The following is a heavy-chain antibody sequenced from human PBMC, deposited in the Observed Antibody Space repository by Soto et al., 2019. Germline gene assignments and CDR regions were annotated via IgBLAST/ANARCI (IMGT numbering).Heavy chain of an antibody. CDR1: GGSLSIYY. V-gene: IGHV4-4*07. D-gene: IGHD3-22*01. J-gene: IGHJ4*02. CDR2: IYTSGST. CDR3: ARERDSSGYYSPPFDY. Sequence: SVTLSLTCTVSGGSLSIYYWSWIRQPAGKGLEWIGRIYTSGSTNYNPTLKSRVTMSVDTSKNQFSLKLSSVTAADTAVYYCARERDSSGYYSPPFDYWGQGTLVTVSS.